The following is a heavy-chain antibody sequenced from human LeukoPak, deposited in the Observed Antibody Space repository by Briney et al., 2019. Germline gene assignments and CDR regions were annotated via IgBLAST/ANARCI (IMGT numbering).Heavy chain of an antibody. CDR2: FDPEDGET. D-gene: IGHD6-19*01. CDR3: ARGRDSSGWYAMDLNFYYYYYYMDV. Sequence: ASVKVSCKVSGYTLTELSMHWVRQAPGKGLEWMGGFDPEDGETIYAQKFQGRVTMTEDTSTDTAYMELSSLRSEDTAVYYCARGRDSSGWYAMDLNFYYYYYYMDVWGKGTTVTISS. CDR1: GYTLTELS. J-gene: IGHJ6*03. V-gene: IGHV1-24*01.